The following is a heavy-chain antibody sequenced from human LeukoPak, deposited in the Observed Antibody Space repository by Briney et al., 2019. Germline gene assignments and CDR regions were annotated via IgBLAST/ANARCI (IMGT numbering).Heavy chain of an antibody. V-gene: IGHV1-8*01. J-gene: IGHJ6*03. CDR3: ARDSPRGRTLPYFYDSSGYYMDV. Sequence: APVKLSCKASGYPFTSYDINWVRQATGQRLEWMGWMNPNSGNTGYAQKFQGRVTMTRDTSISTAYMELSRLRSDDTAVYYCARDSPRGRTLPYFYDSSGYYMDVWGKGTTVTASS. CDR2: MNPNSGNT. D-gene: IGHD3-22*01. CDR1: GYPFTSYD.